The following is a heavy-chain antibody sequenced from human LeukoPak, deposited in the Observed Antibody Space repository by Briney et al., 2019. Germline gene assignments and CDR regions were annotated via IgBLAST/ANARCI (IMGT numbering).Heavy chain of an antibody. CDR2: ISGSGGST. J-gene: IGHJ4*02. D-gene: IGHD5-12*01. CDR3: AKDLIVATISHFDY. V-gene: IGHV3-23*01. CDR1: GFTFSSYA. Sequence: GGSLRLSCAASGFTFSSYAMSWVRQAPGKGLEWVSAISGSGGSTYYADSVRGRFTISRDNSKNTLYLQMNSLRAEDTAVYYCAKDLIVATISHFDYWGQGTLVTVSS.